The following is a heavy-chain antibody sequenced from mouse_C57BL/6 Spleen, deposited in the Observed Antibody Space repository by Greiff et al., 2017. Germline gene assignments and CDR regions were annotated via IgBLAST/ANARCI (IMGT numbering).Heavy chain of an antibody. D-gene: IGHD1-1*01. Sequence: VKLQESGAELVRPGASVKLSCKASGYTFTDYYINWVKQRPGQGLEWIARIYPGSGNTYYNEKFKGKATLTAEKSSSTAYMQLSSLTSEDSAVYFCARSNYGSSYGDYWGQGTTLTVSS. CDR1: GYTFTDYY. V-gene: IGHV1-76*01. CDR2: IYPGSGNT. CDR3: ARSNYGSSYGDY. J-gene: IGHJ2*01.